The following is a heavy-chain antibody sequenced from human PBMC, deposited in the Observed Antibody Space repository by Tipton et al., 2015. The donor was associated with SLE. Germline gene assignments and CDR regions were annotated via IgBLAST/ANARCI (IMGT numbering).Heavy chain of an antibody. CDR3: AREARGSSGYYFFDY. V-gene: IGHV4-59*01. CDR1: GGSIHNYY. Sequence: TLSLTCTVSGGSIHNYYWSWIRQSPGKGLEWIGYISYSGSTNYNPSLKSRVTISVDTSKNQFSLNLTSVTAADTAVYYCAREARGSSGYYFFDYWGQGTLVTAS. D-gene: IGHD3-22*01. CDR2: ISYSGST. J-gene: IGHJ4*02.